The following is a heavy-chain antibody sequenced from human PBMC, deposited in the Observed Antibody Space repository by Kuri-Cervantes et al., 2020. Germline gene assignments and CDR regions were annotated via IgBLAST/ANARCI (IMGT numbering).Heavy chain of an antibody. CDR2: ISWDGGST. D-gene: IGHD4-17*01. CDR1: GFTFDDYA. CDR3: ARGATVTPSDAFDI. J-gene: IGHJ3*02. Sequence: GESLKISCAASGFTFDDYAMHWVRQAPGKGLEWVSLISWDGGSTYYADSVKGRFTISRDNSKNTLYLQMNSQRAEDTAVYYCARGATVTPSDAFDIWGQGTMVTVSS. V-gene: IGHV3-43D*04.